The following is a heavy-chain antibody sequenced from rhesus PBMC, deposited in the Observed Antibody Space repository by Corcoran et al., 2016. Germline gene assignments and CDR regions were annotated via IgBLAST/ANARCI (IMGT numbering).Heavy chain of an antibody. V-gene: IGHV2-1*01. CDR3: ARRAPTALQCLDGLLYGDAFDF. J-gene: IGHJ3*01. Sequence: QVTLKEFGPALVKPTQTLTLTCTFSGFSLSTCGIGVGWMRQPSLKTLEWLAHIYWNDDKYDSTSLESRLTISKDTSKSRVVLTMTDMDPVDTAAYYCARRAPTALQCLDGLLYGDAFDFWGQGLRVTISS. D-gene: IGHD3-3*01. CDR2: IYWNDDK. CDR1: GFSLSTCGIG.